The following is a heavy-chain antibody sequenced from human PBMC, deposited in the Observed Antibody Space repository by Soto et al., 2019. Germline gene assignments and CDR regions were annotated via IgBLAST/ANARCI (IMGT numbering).Heavy chain of an antibody. V-gene: IGHV4-39*01. CDR2: VSYSGRT. Sequence: QLQLQESGPGLVKPSETLSLTCTVSGGSISSNNYFWGWIRQPPGNALEWIGSVSYSGRTYYTPSLKSRVTISVDTSKNQFSLKLSSVTAADTAVYYCARHADLYYFDYWGQGTLVTVSS. CDR3: ARHADLYYFDY. J-gene: IGHJ4*02. CDR1: GGSISSNNYF.